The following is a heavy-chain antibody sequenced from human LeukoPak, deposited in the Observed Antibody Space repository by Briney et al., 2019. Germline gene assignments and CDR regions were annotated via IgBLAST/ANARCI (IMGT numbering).Heavy chain of an antibody. V-gene: IGHV1-18*01. CDR3: ARVRAGPLSFDP. J-gene: IGHJ5*02. CDR2: ISAYNGNT. Sequence: ASVKVSCKASGYTFTSYGISWVRQAPGQGIEWMGWISAYNGNTNYAQKLQGRVTMTTDTSTSTAYMELRSLRSDDTAVYYCARVRAGPLSFDPWGQGTLVTVSS. CDR1: GYTFTSYG.